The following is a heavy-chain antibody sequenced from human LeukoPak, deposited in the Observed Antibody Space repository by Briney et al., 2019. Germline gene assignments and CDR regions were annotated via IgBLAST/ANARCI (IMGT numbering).Heavy chain of an antibody. Sequence: ASVKVSCKSSGYTFTGYYMRWVRQAPGQGLEWMGWINLDSGGTNYAQNFQGRVTMTRDTSISTVYMELSRLRSDDTAVYYCARARLDLVFDYWGQGTLVTVSS. V-gene: IGHV1-2*02. D-gene: IGHD5-12*01. J-gene: IGHJ4*02. CDR2: INLDSGGT. CDR1: GYTFTGYY. CDR3: ARARLDLVFDY.